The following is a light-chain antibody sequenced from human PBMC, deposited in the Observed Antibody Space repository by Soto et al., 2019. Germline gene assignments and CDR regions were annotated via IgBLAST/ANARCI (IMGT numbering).Light chain of an antibody. CDR3: KQYYAAPLT. Sequence: DIVMTQYPDLLPVSLGERATIKCKSSQSDLFTSNNKVYLDWYQQKPGQPPKLIISWSSTRASGVPDRFSGSGSGTDLTLSISSRHAEDVAVYYCKQYYAAPLTFGGGTNVEIK. J-gene: IGKJ4*01. V-gene: IGKV4-1*01. CDR1: QSDLFTSNNKVY. CDR2: WSS.